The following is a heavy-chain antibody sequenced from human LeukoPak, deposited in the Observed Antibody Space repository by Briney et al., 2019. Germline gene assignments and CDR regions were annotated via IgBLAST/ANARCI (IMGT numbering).Heavy chain of an antibody. V-gene: IGHV4-59*01. D-gene: IGHD3-22*01. J-gene: IGHJ4*02. CDR1: GGSISPYY. Sequence: KPSETLSLTCTVSGGSISPYYWSWIRQPPGKGLEWLGYFYYSGDTNYNPSLRSRVTISVDTSKNQVSLKLSSMTAADTAVYYCARSPTYWYDSNGYPRGFDQWGQGTLLTVSS. CDR3: ARSPTYWYDSNGYPRGFDQ. CDR2: FYYSGDT.